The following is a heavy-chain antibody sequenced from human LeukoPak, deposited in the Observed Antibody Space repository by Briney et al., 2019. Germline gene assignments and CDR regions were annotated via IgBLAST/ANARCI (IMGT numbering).Heavy chain of an antibody. CDR2: LSSSGSAF. D-gene: IGHD3-3*01. V-gene: IGHV3-48*03. CDR1: GFIFDDYT. J-gene: IGHJ4*02. CDR3: ARSARLMKGVVEVTALDD. Sequence: GGSLRLSCAASGFIFDDYTMHWVRQAPGKGLEWIAYLSSSGSAFSYADSVKGRFTIARDNAKNSVYLEMNSLRADDTAVYYCARSARLMKGVVEVTALDDWGQGTLVTVSS.